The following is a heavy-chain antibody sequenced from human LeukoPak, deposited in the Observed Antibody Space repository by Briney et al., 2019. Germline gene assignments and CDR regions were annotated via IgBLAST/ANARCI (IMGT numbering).Heavy chain of an antibody. V-gene: IGHV3-53*05. CDR2: IYSGGST. CDR3: AKSGSHNAFDT. J-gene: IGHJ3*02. CDR1: GFTVSSNY. D-gene: IGHD1-26*01. Sequence: QPGGSLRLSCAASGFTVSSNYMSWVRQAPGKGLEWVSVIYSGGSTYYADSVKGRFTISRDNSKNTLYLQMNSLRPEDTAVYYCAKSGSHNAFDTWGQGTMVTVSS.